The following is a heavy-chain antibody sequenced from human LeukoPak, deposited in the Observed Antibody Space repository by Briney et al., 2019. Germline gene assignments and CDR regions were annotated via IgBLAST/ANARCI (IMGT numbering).Heavy chain of an antibody. D-gene: IGHD3-22*01. CDR2: IKSDGNT. V-gene: IGHV3-74*01. CDR3: ARAPSESGGYYPEYFRH. CDR1: GFTFSSYW. J-gene: IGHJ1*01. Sequence: GGSLRLSCAASGFTFSSYWMHWVRQAPGKGLVWGSRIKSDGNTNYADSVKGRFTISRDDAKNTVSLQMNSLRAEDTGVYYCARAPSESGGYYPEYFRHWGHGTLVTGSS.